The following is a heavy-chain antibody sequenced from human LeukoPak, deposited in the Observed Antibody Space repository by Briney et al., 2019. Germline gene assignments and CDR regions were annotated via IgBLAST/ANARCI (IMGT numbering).Heavy chain of an antibody. V-gene: IGHV4-34*01. Sequence: SETLSLTCAVYGGSFSGYYWSWIRQPPGKGLEWIGEINHSGSTNYNPSLKSRVTISVDTSKNQSSLKLSSVTAADTAVYYCARRGSTSVDYWGQGTLVSVSS. CDR1: GGSFSGYY. CDR2: INHSGST. J-gene: IGHJ4*02. CDR3: ARRGSTSVDY. D-gene: IGHD2-2*01.